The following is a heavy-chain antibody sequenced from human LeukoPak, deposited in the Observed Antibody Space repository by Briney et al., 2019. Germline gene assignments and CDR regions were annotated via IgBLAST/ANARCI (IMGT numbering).Heavy chain of an antibody. D-gene: IGHD4/OR15-4a*01. Sequence: PGGSLRLSCVASGFSFSIYGMTWVRQAPGKGLEWVSLISWDGSSIYYADSVKGRFTISRDNSKNSLWLQMNSLRAEDTALYYCAKDISSNYALQYWGQGTLVTVSS. CDR1: GFSFSIYG. V-gene: IGHV3-43D*03. CDR2: ISWDGSSI. CDR3: AKDISSNYALQY. J-gene: IGHJ4*02.